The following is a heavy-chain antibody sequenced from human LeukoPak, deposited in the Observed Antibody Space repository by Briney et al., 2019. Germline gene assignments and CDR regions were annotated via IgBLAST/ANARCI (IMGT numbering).Heavy chain of an antibody. Sequence: GGSLRLSCAASGFTFSSYGMHWVRQAPGKGLEWVAVIWYDGSNKYYADSVKGRFTISRDNSKNTLYLQMNSLRAEDTAVYYCAKADYYYDSSGPLGYWGQGTLVTVSS. D-gene: IGHD3-22*01. J-gene: IGHJ4*02. CDR1: GFTFSSYG. V-gene: IGHV3-33*06. CDR3: AKADYYYDSSGPLGY. CDR2: IWYDGSNK.